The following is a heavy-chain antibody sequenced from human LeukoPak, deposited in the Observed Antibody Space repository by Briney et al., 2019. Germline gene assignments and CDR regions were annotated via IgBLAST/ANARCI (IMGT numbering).Heavy chain of an antibody. J-gene: IGHJ4*02. V-gene: IGHV4-34*01. Sequence: SETLSLTCAVYGGSFSGYYWSWIRQPPGRGLEWIGEINHSGSTNYNPSLKSRVTISVDTSKNQFSLKLSSVTAADTAVYYCAVGAFKLAYWGQGTLVTVSS. CDR1: GGSFSGYY. CDR2: INHSGST. CDR3: AVGAFKLAY. D-gene: IGHD1-26*01.